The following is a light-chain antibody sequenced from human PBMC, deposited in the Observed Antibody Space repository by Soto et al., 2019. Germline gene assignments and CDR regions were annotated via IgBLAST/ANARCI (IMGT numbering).Light chain of an antibody. CDR1: DSDVAVYKY. J-gene: IGLJ3*02. Sequence: QSVLTQPRSVSGSPGQSVTISCTGTDSDVAVYKYVSWYQQHPGRAPKLLIFDVSKRPSGVPDRFSGSKSDNTASLTISGLQAEDEADYYCCSSAGGYTRMFGGGTKLTVL. CDR2: DVS. CDR3: CSSAGGYTRM. V-gene: IGLV2-11*01.